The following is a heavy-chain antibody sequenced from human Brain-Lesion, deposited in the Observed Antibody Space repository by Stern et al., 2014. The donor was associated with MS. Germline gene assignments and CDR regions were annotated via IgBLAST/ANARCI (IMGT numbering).Heavy chain of an antibody. Sequence: QVQLQQWGAGLLKPSETLSLTCAVSGGSFSGYYWTWIRQSPEKGLELIGQIDHSGSAKYNPSLKSRVTMSVDPSNTQFSLKLSSVTAADTAVYYCARGTYYFDGSGYHYWGQGTQVTVSS. CDR2: IDHSGSA. D-gene: IGHD3-22*01. V-gene: IGHV4-34*01. J-gene: IGHJ4*02. CDR1: GGSFSGYY. CDR3: ARGTYYFDGSGYHY.